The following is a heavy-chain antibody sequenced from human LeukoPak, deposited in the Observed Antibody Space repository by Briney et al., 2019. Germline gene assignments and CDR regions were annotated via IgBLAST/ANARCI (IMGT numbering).Heavy chain of an antibody. V-gene: IGHV4-31*03. CDR2: IYYAGNT. J-gene: IGHJ4*02. CDR3: ARESFSSTFGSSV. Sequence: PSQTLSLTCTVSGGSIISGGYYWNWVRQHPEKGLEWIGAIYYAGNTYYNPALESRVTISLDTSKDQFSLRLKSVTAADTAVYYCARESFSSTFGSSVWGQGTLVAVSS. CDR1: GGSIISGGYY. D-gene: IGHD2-2*01.